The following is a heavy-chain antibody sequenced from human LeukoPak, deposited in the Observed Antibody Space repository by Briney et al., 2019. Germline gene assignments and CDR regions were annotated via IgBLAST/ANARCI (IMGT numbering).Heavy chain of an antibody. Sequence: ETLSLTCTVSGGSISSYYWSWIRQPPGKGLEWIGYIYYSGSTNYNASLKSRVTISVDTSKNRFSLRLSSVTAADTAVYYCARLYPRNGVGYEYWGQGTLVTVSS. CDR1: GGSISSYY. D-gene: IGHD2-8*01. CDR2: IYYSGST. CDR3: ARLYPRNGVGYEY. J-gene: IGHJ4*02. V-gene: IGHV4-59*01.